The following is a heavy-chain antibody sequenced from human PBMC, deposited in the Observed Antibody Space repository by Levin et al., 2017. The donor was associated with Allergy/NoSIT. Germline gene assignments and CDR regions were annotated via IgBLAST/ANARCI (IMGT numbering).Heavy chain of an antibody. J-gene: IGHJ4*02. CDR2: ISSTSSTI. D-gene: IGHD6-19*01. Sequence: PGGSLRLSCAASGFTFTTYSMSWVRQAPGKGLEWVSYISSTSSTIYYADSVKGRFTISRDNAKNSLNLQMNSLRAEDTAVYYCARALVGRDSSGSDYWGQGTLVTVSS. CDR3: ARALVGRDSSGSDY. V-gene: IGHV3-48*01. CDR1: GFTFTTYS.